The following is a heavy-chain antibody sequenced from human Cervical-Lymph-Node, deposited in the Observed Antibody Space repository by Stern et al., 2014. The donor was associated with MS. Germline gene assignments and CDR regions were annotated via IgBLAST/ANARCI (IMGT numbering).Heavy chain of an antibody. D-gene: IGHD6-13*01. CDR2: ISGSGTTT. Sequence: VQLVQSGGGLVKPGRSLRLSCAASGFTFSDYYMSWIRQAPGKGLEWVSYISGSGTTTYYADSVKGRFTISKDNARNSLYQQMNSLRADDTAVYYCARALIAAGGALHYWGQGTLVTVSS. V-gene: IGHV3-11*01. J-gene: IGHJ4*02. CDR1: GFTFSDYY. CDR3: ARALIAAGGALHY.